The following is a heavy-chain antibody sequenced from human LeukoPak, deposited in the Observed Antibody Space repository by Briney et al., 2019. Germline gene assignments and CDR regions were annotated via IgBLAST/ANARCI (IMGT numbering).Heavy chain of an antibody. V-gene: IGHV4-31*03. D-gene: IGHD5-12*01. Sequence: SQTLSLTCTVSGGSISSGGYYWSWIRQHPGKGLEWIGYIYYGGSTYYNLSLKSRVTISVDTSKNQFSLKLSSVTAADTAVYYCARAGYSGYEVGLNYYYMDVWGKGTTVTVSS. CDR2: IYYGGST. CDR1: GGSISSGGYY. J-gene: IGHJ6*03. CDR3: ARAGYSGYEVGLNYYYMDV.